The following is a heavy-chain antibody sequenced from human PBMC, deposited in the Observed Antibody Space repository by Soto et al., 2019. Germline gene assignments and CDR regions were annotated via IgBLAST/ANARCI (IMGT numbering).Heavy chain of an antibody. CDR1: GYTFTSYA. CDR2: INAGNGNT. V-gene: IGHV1-3*01. D-gene: IGHD1-26*01. J-gene: IGHJ4*02. Sequence: QVQLVQSGAEVKKPGASVKVSCKASGYTFTSYAMHWVRQAPGQRREWMGWINAGNGNTKYSQKFQGRVTITRDTSASTAYMELSSLRSEDTAVYYCARTLVGATPADYWGQGTLVTVSS. CDR3: ARTLVGATPADY.